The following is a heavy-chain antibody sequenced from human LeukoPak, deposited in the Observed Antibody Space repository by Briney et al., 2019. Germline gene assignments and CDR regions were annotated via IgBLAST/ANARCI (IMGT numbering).Heavy chain of an antibody. CDR1: GFIYGTYW. V-gene: IGHV3-7*02. CDR2: IKEDGSEK. CDR3: ARGGYTYSY. J-gene: IGHJ4*02. D-gene: IGHD2-2*02. Sequence: PGGSRRLSCAASGFIYGTYWMTWVRQAPGKGLEWVANIKEDGSEKNHVDCVKGRFTISRDNAQNSLFLQMNSLRAEDTAVYYCARGGYTYSYWGQGTLVTVSS.